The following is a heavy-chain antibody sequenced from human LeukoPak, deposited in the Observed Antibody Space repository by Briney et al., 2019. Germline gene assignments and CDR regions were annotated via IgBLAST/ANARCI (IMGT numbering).Heavy chain of an antibody. D-gene: IGHD3-22*01. Sequence: PGGSLRLSCAASGFTFSDYGMHWVRQAPGKGLEWVAFIQYDGSNKYYADSVKGRFTISRDNSKSTLYLQMNSLRPEDTAVYYCAKGRADYYDSSACDYWGQGTLVTVSS. CDR1: GFTFSDYG. CDR3: AKGRADYYDSSACDY. J-gene: IGHJ4*02. CDR2: IQYDGSNK. V-gene: IGHV3-30*02.